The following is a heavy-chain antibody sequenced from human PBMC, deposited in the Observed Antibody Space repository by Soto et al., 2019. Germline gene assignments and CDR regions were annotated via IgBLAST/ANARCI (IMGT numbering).Heavy chain of an antibody. Sequence: ASVKVSCKASGYTFTGYAMHWVRQAPGQRLEWVGLMNPNTGYTESAGKFQGRVTMTRDISINTAYLELSGLASEDTAVYYCSHGYYQYFNSWGQGNLVTVPS. CDR3: SHGYYQYFNS. V-gene: IGHV1-3*01. D-gene: IGHD5-18*01. CDR2: MNPNTGYT. J-gene: IGHJ4*02. CDR1: GYTFTGYA.